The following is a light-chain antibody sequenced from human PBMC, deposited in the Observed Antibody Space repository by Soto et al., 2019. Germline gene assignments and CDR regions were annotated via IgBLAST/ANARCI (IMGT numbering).Light chain of an antibody. Sequence: VLMQSPDTLSLSPGERATLSCRARPSGSSQYLSWYQQRPGQPPRLLIYSVSIRASGIPDRFSGSGSGSDFTLTIHRLEPEDFAVYYCQDFSYPQWTFGQGTKVDIK. CDR3: QDFSYPQWT. CDR2: SVS. J-gene: IGKJ1*01. CDR1: PSGSSQY. V-gene: IGKV3-20*01.